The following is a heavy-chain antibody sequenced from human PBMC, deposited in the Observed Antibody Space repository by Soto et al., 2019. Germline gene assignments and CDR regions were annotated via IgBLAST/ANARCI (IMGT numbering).Heavy chain of an antibody. CDR2: IKSKTDGGTT. CDR3: TTELLWFGEPRVYYYYGMDV. J-gene: IGHJ6*02. Sequence: GGSLRLSCAASGFTFSNAWMNWVRQAPGKGLEWVGRIKSKTDGGTTDYAAPVKGRFTISRDDSKNTLYLQMNSLKTEDTAVYYCTTELLWFGEPRVYYYYGMDVWGQGTTVTVSS. CDR1: GFTFSNAW. V-gene: IGHV3-15*07. D-gene: IGHD3-10*01.